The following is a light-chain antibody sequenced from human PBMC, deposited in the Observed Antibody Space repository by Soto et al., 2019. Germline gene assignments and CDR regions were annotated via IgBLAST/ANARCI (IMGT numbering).Light chain of an antibody. CDR2: EVT. Sequence: QSVLTQPASVSGSPGQSITISCTGTSSDIGSYNLVSWYRQNPGKAPKLIIYEVTERPSGVSNRFSGSKSGNTASLTISGLQAEDEADYYCCSYAGSPTFRYVFGAGTKVPLL. J-gene: IGLJ1*01. CDR1: SSDIGSYNL. CDR3: CSYAGSPTFRYV. V-gene: IGLV2-23*02.